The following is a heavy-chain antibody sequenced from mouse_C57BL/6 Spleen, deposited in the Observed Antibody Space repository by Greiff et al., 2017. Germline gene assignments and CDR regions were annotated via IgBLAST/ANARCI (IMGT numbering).Heavy chain of an antibody. CDR2: IYPGDGDT. J-gene: IGHJ1*03. CDR1: GYAFSSSW. Sequence: VQRVESGPELVKPGASVKISCKASGYAFSSSWMNWVKQRPGKGLEWIGRIYPGDGDTNYNGKFKGKATLTADKSSSTAYMQLSSLTSEDSAVYFCARGYGSSYDWYFDVWGTGTTVTVSS. V-gene: IGHV1-82*01. D-gene: IGHD1-1*01. CDR3: ARGYGSSYDWYFDV.